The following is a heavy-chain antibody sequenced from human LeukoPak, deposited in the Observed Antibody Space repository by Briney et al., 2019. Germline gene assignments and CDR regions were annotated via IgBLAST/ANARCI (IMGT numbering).Heavy chain of an antibody. J-gene: IGHJ3*02. D-gene: IGHD3-22*01. V-gene: IGHV1-2*02. Sequence: GASVKVSCKASGYTFTGYYMHWVRQAPGQGLEWMGWINPNSGGTNYAQKFQGRVTMTRDTSTSTVYMELSSLRSEDTAVYYCARKRPHYYDSSGYYYAGAFDIWGQGTMVTVSS. CDR1: GYTFTGYY. CDR3: ARKRPHYYDSSGYYYAGAFDI. CDR2: INPNSGGT.